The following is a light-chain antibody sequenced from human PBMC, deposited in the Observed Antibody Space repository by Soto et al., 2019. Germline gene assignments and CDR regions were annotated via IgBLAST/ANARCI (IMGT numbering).Light chain of an antibody. CDR3: QHYNNWPPYT. V-gene: IGKV3-15*01. J-gene: IGKJ2*01. Sequence: EIVLTQSPATLSVSPGERATLSCSASQSVNTNLAWYQQRPGQAPRRLIYGATTRSSGIPARFSGSGSGTEFTLTISSLQSEDFAVYYCQHYNNWPPYTFGQGTRLEIK. CDR2: GAT. CDR1: QSVNTN.